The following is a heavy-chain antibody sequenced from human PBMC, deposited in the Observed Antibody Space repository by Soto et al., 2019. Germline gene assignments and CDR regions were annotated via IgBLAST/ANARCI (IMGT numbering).Heavy chain of an antibody. CDR2: ISGSSGSK. CDR3: ARGAALAGKLDL. CDR1: GFIFNDYY. V-gene: IGHV3-11*06. D-gene: IGHD6-19*01. J-gene: IGHJ4*02. Sequence: PGGSLRLSCAASGFIFNDYYMSWIRQAPGKGLEWLSNISGSSGSKKYADAGKGRFTISRDNAKKSLYLEMDSLTGEDSAVYYCARGAALAGKLDLWGQGTLVTVSS.